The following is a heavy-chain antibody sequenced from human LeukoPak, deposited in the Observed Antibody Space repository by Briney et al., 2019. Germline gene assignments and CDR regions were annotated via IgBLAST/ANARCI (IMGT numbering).Heavy chain of an antibody. J-gene: IGHJ4*02. D-gene: IGHD1-26*01. CDR2: IYTSGST. CDR1: GGSISSGSYY. Sequence: SQTLSLTCTVSGGSISSGSYYWNWIRQPAGKGLEWIGRIYTSGSTNYNPSLKSRVTISVDTSKNQFSLKLSSVTAADTAAYYCARGEAGSYYPDYWGQGTLVTVSS. V-gene: IGHV4-61*02. CDR3: ARGEAGSYYPDY.